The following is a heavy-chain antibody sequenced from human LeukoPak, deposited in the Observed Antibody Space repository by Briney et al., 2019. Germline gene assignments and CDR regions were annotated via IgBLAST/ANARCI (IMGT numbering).Heavy chain of an antibody. CDR2: IIPIFGTS. D-gene: IGHD3-3*01. J-gene: IGHJ3*02. V-gene: IGHV1-69*05. CDR3: ARGEITIFGVINIRYGAFDI. Sequence: SVKVSCKASGGTFSSYGISWVRQAPGQGLEWMGGIIPIFGTSNYTQKFQGRVTITTDESTSTAYMELSSLRSEDTAVYYCARGEITIFGVINIRYGAFDIWGQGTMVTVSS. CDR1: GGTFSSYG.